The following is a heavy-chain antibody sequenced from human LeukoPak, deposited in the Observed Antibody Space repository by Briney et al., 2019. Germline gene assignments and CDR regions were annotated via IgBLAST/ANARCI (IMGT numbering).Heavy chain of an antibody. CDR2: IYYSGST. CDR1: GYSISSSNW. D-gene: IGHD1-26*01. CDR3: ARGWGAGYWYFDL. J-gene: IGHJ2*01. V-gene: IGHV4-28*06. Sequence: SPSDTLSLTCAVSGYSISSSNWWGWIRQPPGKGLEWIGYIYYSGSTNYNPSLKSRVTMSVDTSKNQFSLKLSSVTALDTAVYYCARGWGAGYWYFDLWGRGTLVTVSS.